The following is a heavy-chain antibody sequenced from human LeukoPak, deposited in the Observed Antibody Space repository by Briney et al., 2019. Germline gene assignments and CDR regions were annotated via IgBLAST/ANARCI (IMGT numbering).Heavy chain of an antibody. CDR3: ARVAGYSSGWLAFDY. J-gene: IGHJ4*02. Sequence: GGSLRLSCAASGFTFSSYEMNWVRQAAGKGLEWVSYISSSGSTIYYADSVKGRFTISRDNAKNSLYLQMNSLRAEDTAVYYCARVAGYSSGWLAFDYWGQGTLVTVSS. CDR2: ISSSGSTI. CDR1: GFTFSSYE. V-gene: IGHV3-48*03. D-gene: IGHD6-19*01.